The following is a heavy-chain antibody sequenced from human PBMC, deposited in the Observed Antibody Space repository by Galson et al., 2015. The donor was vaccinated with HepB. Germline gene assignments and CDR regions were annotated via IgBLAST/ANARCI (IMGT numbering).Heavy chain of an antibody. CDR2: INPSGGGT. CDR1: GYTFANYY. J-gene: IGHJ4*02. Sequence: SVKVSCKASGYTFANYYMHWVRQAPGQGLEWMGLINPSGGGTVYAQKFQDRVTMTRDTSTSTVYMEVSSLRSEDTAVYYCARNFRAGRPEGTGVWFGEFANWGQGTLITVSS. D-gene: IGHD3-10*01. CDR3: ARNFRAGRPEGTGVWFGEFAN. V-gene: IGHV1-46*01.